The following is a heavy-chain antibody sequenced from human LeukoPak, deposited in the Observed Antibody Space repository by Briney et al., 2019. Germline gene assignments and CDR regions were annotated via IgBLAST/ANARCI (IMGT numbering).Heavy chain of an antibody. CDR1: GGSFSGYY. V-gene: IGHV4-34*01. J-gene: IGHJ4*02. CDR2: INHSGST. CDR3: ARRPRGGSGSYFPLAGGDY. Sequence: SETLSLTCAVYGGSFSGYYWSWIRQPPGKGLEWIGEINHSGSTNYNPSLKSRVTISVDTSKNQFSLKLSSVTAADTAVYYCARRPRGGSGSYFPLAGGDYWGQGTLVTVSS. D-gene: IGHD3-10*01.